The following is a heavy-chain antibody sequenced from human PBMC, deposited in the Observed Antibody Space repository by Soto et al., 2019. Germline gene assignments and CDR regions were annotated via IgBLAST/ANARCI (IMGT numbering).Heavy chain of an antibody. D-gene: IGHD3-10*01. CDR3: ARDGSGDRHAFDI. J-gene: IGHJ3*02. Sequence: QVQLVESGGGVVQSGRSLRLSCAASGFSFSSYGMHWVRQAPGKGLEWVAVIWYDGSNKYYADSVKGRFTISRDNSKNTLYLLMNSLRAEATAVYYCARDGSGDRHAFDIWGQGTMVTVSS. V-gene: IGHV3-33*01. CDR2: IWYDGSNK. CDR1: GFSFSSYG.